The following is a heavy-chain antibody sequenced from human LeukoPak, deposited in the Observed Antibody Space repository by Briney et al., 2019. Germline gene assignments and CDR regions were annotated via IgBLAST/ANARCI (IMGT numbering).Heavy chain of an antibody. V-gene: IGHV1-18*01. CDR2: ISAYIGNT. Sequence: ASVKVSCKTSGYIFTTYGISWVRQAPGQGLEWMGWISAYIGNTNYAKKLQGRVTMTTDTSTSTAYMELRSLTSDDTAVCYCARAWDCSSTTCYVYFDYWGQGSLVTVSS. J-gene: IGHJ4*02. CDR3: ARAWDCSSTTCYVYFDY. D-gene: IGHD2-2*01. CDR1: GYIFTTYG.